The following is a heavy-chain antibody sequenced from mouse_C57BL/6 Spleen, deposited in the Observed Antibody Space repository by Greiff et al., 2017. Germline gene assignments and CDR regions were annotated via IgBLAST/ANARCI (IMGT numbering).Heavy chain of an antibody. CDR1: GYAFSSSW. CDR3: AAYYGSSPDWYCDV. Sequence: VQLQQSGPELVKPGASVKISCKASGYAFSSSWMNWVKQRPGKGLEWIGRIYPGDGDTNYNGKFKGKATLTADKSSSTAYMQLSSLTSEDSAVYFCAAYYGSSPDWYCDVWGTGTTVTVSS. D-gene: IGHD1-1*01. CDR2: IYPGDGDT. V-gene: IGHV1-82*01. J-gene: IGHJ1*03.